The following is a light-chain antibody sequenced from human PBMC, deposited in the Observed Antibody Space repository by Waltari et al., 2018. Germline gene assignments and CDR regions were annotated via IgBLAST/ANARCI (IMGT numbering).Light chain of an antibody. CDR1: QSVSSN. CDR2: GAS. J-gene: IGKJ1*01. V-gene: IGKV3-15*01. Sequence: EVVMTQSPATLSVSPGERATLSCRASQSVSSNLAWYQQKPGQAPRLLIYGASTRATGIPARFSCSGFGTEVTLTNSSLQSEDFAVYYCQQYNNWPPWTFGQGTKVEIK. CDR3: QQYNNWPPWT.